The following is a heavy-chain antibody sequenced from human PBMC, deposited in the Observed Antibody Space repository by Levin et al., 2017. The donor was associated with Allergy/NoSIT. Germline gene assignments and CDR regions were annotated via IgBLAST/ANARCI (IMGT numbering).Heavy chain of an antibody. Sequence: GGSLRLSCAASGFTFSSYAMHWVRQAPGKGLEWVAVISYDGSNKYYADSVKGRFTISRDNSKNTLYLQMNSLRAEDTAVYYCARDGGLGPWYFDRWGRGTLVTVSS. CDR2: ISYDGSNK. V-gene: IGHV3-30*04. J-gene: IGHJ2*01. CDR1: GFTFSSYA. CDR3: ARDGGLGPWYFDR. D-gene: IGHD2-15*01.